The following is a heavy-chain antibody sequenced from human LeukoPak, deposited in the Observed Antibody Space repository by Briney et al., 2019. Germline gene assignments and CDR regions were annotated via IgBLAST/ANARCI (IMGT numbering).Heavy chain of an antibody. D-gene: IGHD2-2*02. CDR2: IYYSGTT. J-gene: IGHJ4*02. Sequence: SETLSLTCTVSGGSIGSSNYYWGWIRQPPGKGLEWVGSIYYSGTTYYNPSLKSRVTISVDTSKNQFSLKLPSVTAADTAVYHCARAEDCGSTSCYMGVDYWGQGTLVTVSS. CDR1: GGSIGSSNYY. CDR3: ARAEDCGSTSCYMGVDY. V-gene: IGHV4-39*07.